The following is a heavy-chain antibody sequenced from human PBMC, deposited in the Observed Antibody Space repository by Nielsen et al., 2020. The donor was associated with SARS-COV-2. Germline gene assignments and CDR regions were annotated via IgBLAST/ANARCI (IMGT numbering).Heavy chain of an antibody. J-gene: IGHJ6*02. CDR1: GFTFSSYG. CDR2: ISYDGSNK. CDR3: ARGDTYYYYGMDV. Sequence: GGSLRLSCAASGFTFSSYGMHWVRQAPGKGLEWVAVISYDGSNKYYADSVKGRFTISRHNSKNTLYLQMNSLRAEDTAVYYCARGDTYYYYGMDVWGQGTTVTVSS. D-gene: IGHD2-21*01. V-gene: IGHV3-30*03.